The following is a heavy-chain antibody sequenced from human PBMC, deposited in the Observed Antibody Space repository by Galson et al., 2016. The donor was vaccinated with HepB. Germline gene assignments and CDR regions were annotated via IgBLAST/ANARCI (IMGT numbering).Heavy chain of an antibody. CDR1: GFSVSDYY. J-gene: IGHJ3*02. V-gene: IGHV3-53*01. CDR3: ARDHGSARYGGAFDI. D-gene: IGHD6-19*01. CDR2: IYIDGNA. Sequence: SLRLSCAASGFSVSDYYMTWVRQAPGKGLEWVSVIYIDGNAYYAGSAKGRFTMSRDSSQNTVYLQMNSLGAEDTAVYYCARDHGSARYGGAFDIWGQGTMVTVSS.